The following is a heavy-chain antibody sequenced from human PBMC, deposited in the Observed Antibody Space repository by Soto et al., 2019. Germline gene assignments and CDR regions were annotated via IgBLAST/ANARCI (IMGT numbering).Heavy chain of an antibody. CDR3: ARGTRELLGPYYGMDV. CDR1: CGSFTRYY. CDR2: INHSGST. D-gene: IGHD1-26*01. V-gene: IGHV4-34*01. J-gene: IGHJ6*02. Sequence: SETLSLTCAVYCGSFTRYYWSWIRQPPGKGLEWIGEINHSGSTNYNPSLKSRVTISVDTSKNQFSLKLSSVTAADTAVYYCARGTRELLGPYYGMDVWGQGTTVTVSS.